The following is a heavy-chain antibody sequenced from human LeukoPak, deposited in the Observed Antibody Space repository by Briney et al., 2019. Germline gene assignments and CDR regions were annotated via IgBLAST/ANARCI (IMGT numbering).Heavy chain of an antibody. D-gene: IGHD2-15*01. CDR1: GYTFTGYY. Sequence: ASVKLSCKASGYTFTGYYMHWVRQAPGQGLEYMGWINPNSGGTNHAQNFQGRVTLTRDTSISTAYMELSSLRSDDSALYYCAGEYCSGGTCRQGFDYWGQGTLVTVSS. CDR2: INPNSGGT. J-gene: IGHJ4*02. V-gene: IGHV1-2*02. CDR3: AGEYCSGGTCRQGFDY.